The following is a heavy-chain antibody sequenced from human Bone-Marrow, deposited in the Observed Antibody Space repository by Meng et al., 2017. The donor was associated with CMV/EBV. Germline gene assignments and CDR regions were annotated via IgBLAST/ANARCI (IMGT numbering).Heavy chain of an antibody. Sequence: ASVKVSCKASGYTFSDYYMHWVRQAPGLGLEWMGCVHAKTGVTKYAQEFQGRVTMTRDTSISTVYMELSRLRPDDTAVYDCARGRGFGELLGYWGQGTLVTVSS. CDR3: ARGRGFGELLGY. D-gene: IGHD3-10*01. CDR1: GYTFSDYY. J-gene: IGHJ4*02. CDR2: VHAKTGVT. V-gene: IGHV1-2*02.